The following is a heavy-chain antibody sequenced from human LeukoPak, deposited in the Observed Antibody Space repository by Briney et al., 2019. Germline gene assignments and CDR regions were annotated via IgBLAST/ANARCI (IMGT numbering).Heavy chain of an antibody. J-gene: IGHJ4*02. D-gene: IGHD1-26*01. CDR3: ARSKNGNCDY. CDR2: IYYDGTT. V-gene: IGHV4-39*07. CDR1: GDSISSGGHF. Sequence: SETLSLTCSVSGDSISSGGHFWGWIRQPPGKGLDWIGSIYYDGTTYYNASLKSRVTTSVDTSKNLFSLRLNSVTAADTGVYYCARSKNGNCDYWGQGTLVTVSS.